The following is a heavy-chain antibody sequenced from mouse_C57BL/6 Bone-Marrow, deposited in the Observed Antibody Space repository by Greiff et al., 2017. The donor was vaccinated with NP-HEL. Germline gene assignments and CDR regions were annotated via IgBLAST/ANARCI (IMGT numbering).Heavy chain of an antibody. CDR1: GFSFNTYA. D-gene: IGHD1-1*01. CDR2: IRSKSNNYAT. J-gene: IGHJ1*03. V-gene: IGHV10-1*01. CDR3: VRLSSPWYFDV. Sequence: EVKLVESGGGLVQPKGSLKLSCAASGFSFNTYAMNWVRQAPGKGMEWVARIRSKSNNYATYYADSVKDRFTISRDDSESMLYLQMNNLKTEDAAMYYCVRLSSPWYFDVWGTGTTVTVSS.